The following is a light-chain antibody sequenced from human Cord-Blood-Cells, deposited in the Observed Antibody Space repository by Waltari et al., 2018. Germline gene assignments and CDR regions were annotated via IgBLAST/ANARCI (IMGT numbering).Light chain of an antibody. CDR1: QSISNY. CDR3: QQSYSTLFT. J-gene: IGKJ3*01. CDR2: AAS. Sequence: IQMTQSRSSSSASVGDRVSLTCRASQSISNYLNWYQQKPGKAPKLLIYAASSFQSGVPSRSSGSRSGTEFTLTISSLQPEDFATYYCQQSYSTLFTFGPGTKVDIK. V-gene: IGKV1-39*01.